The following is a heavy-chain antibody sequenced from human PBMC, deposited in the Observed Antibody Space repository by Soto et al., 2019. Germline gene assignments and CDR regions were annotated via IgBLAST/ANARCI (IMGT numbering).Heavy chain of an antibody. CDR3: ARRAVRGVRIYYYYGMDV. CDR1: GGSGSSGSYY. D-gene: IGHD3-10*01. V-gene: IGHV4-61*01. J-gene: IGHJ6*02. CDR2: IYYSGST. Sequence: SEALSVMSTGSGGSGSSGSYYWSWIRHPPGKELEWIGYIYYSGSTNYNPSLKSRVTISVDTSKNQFSLKLSSVTAADTAVYYCARRAVRGVRIYYYYGMDVWGQGTTVTVSS.